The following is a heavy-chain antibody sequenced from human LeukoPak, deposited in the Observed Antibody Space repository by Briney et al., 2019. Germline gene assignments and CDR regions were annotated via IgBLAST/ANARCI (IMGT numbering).Heavy chain of an antibody. CDR2: INQGEGGK. V-gene: IGHV3-7*03. Sequence: GGSLRLSCVDSGFTFSSHWMSWVSQAPGKGLEWVANINQGEGGKYYVDSVKGRFTISRDNAKKSLFLQMNSLRAEDTAVYYCARGRFIAGTTAYYFDYWGQGTLVTVSS. D-gene: IGHD1-26*01. J-gene: IGHJ4*02. CDR3: ARGRFIAGTTAYYFDY. CDR1: GFTFSSHW.